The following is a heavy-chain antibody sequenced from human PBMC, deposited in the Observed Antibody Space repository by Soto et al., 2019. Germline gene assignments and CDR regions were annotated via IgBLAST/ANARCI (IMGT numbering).Heavy chain of an antibody. J-gene: IGHJ5*02. CDR3: ARDVPYYSSSWFDP. V-gene: IGHV3-21*01. Sequence: PGGSLRLSCAASGFTFSSYSMNWVRRAPGKGLEWVSPISSSSSYIYYADSVKGRFTISRDNAKNSLYLQMNSLRAEDTAVYYCARDVPYYSSSWFDPWGQGTLVTVSS. CDR1: GFTFSSYS. D-gene: IGHD6-13*01. CDR2: ISSSSSYI.